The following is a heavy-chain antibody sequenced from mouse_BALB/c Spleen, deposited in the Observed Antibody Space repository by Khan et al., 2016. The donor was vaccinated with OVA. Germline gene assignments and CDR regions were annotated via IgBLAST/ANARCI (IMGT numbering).Heavy chain of an antibody. D-gene: IGHD1-1*01. J-gene: IGHJ2*01. CDR1: GCSITSGYA. CDR3: ARGNYYGYYFDY. Sequence: EVQLQESGPGLVKPSQSLSLTCTVTGCSITSGYAWNWIRQFPGNKLEWMGYISYSGVTSYTPSLKSRISITRDTSKNQFFLQLTSVTTEDTATYYCARGNYYGYYFDYWGQGTTLTVSS. V-gene: IGHV3-2*02. CDR2: ISYSGVT.